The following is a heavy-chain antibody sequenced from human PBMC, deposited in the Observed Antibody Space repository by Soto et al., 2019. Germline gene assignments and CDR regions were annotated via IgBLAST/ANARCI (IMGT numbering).Heavy chain of an antibody. Sequence: GPTLVNPTETLTLTCTVSGFSLSNARMGVSWIRQPPGKALEWLAHIFSNDEKSYSTSLKSRLTISKDTSKSQVVLTMTNMDPVDTATYYCARRFMVRGVITPNTYYLDYWGQGTLVTVSS. CDR1: GFSLSNARMG. J-gene: IGHJ4*02. V-gene: IGHV2-26*01. CDR3: ARRFMVRGVITPNTYYLDY. CDR2: IFSNDEK. D-gene: IGHD3-10*01.